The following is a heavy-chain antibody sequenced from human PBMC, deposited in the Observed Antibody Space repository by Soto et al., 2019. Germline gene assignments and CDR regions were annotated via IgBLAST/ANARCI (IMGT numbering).Heavy chain of an antibody. J-gene: IGHJ3*02. D-gene: IGHD3-10*01. V-gene: IGHV4-59*08. CDR3: ARRYGSCFDI. Sequence: QVQLQESGPGLVKPSETLSLTCTVSGGSISSYYWSWIRQPPGKGLEWIGYIYYSGSTNYNPSLKRRVAISVHTSKNQFSLTLSTVTAADTAVDYGARRYGSCFDIWGQGTMVTVSS. CDR1: GGSISSYY. CDR2: IYYSGST.